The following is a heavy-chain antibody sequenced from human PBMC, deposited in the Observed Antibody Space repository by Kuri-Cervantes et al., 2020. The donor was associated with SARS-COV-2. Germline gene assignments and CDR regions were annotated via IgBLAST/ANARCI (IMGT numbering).Heavy chain of an antibody. J-gene: IGHJ4*02. Sequence: GESLKISCAASGFTFSSYAMSWVRQAPGKGLEWVSAISGSGGSTYYADSVKGRFTISRDNAKSSLYLQMNSLRAEDTAVYYCARWGRAASGTSYYFDCWGQGTLVTVSS. CDR1: GFTFSSYA. CDR3: ARWGRAASGTSYYFDC. D-gene: IGHD6-13*01. V-gene: IGHV3-23*01. CDR2: ISGSGGST.